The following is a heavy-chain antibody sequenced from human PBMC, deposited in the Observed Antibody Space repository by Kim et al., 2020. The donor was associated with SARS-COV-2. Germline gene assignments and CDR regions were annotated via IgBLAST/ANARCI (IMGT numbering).Heavy chain of an antibody. V-gene: IGHV3-7*01. D-gene: IGHD6-6*01. Sequence: GSLRLSCAASGFTFSSHWMSWVRQAPGKGLEWVANIKQDGSEKNYVDSVKGRFTISRDNAKNSLYLHMNSLRAEDTAVYYCARDFTSSLSGLFDYWGQG. CDR2: IKQDGSEK. CDR3: ARDFTSSLSGLFDY. CDR1: GFTFSSHW. J-gene: IGHJ4*02.